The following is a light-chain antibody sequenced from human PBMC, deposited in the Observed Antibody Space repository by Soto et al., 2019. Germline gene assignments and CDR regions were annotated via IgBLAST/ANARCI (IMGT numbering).Light chain of an antibody. Sequence: QPVLTQSPSASGTPGQRVTISCSGSSSNIGSNTVNWYHQLPGTAPKLLIYSNNQRPSGVPDRFSGSKSGTSASLAISGLQSEDEADYYCAAWDDSLNGVVFGGGTQLTVL. CDR2: SNN. J-gene: IGLJ2*01. V-gene: IGLV1-44*01. CDR1: SSNIGSNT. CDR3: AAWDDSLNGVV.